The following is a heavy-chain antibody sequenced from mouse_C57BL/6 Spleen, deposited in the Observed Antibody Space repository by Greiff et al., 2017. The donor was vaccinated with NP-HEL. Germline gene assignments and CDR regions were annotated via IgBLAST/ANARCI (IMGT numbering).Heavy chain of an antibody. Sequence: EVRLVESGGGLVKPGGSLKLSCAASGFTFSDYGMHWVRQAPEKGLEWVAYISSGSSTIYYADTVKGRFTISRDNAKNTLFLQMTSLRSEDTAMYYCAKNFDGPFAYWGQGTLVTVSA. J-gene: IGHJ3*01. CDR2: ISSGSSTI. CDR1: GFTFSDYG. D-gene: IGHD2-3*01. CDR3: AKNFDGPFAY. V-gene: IGHV5-17*01.